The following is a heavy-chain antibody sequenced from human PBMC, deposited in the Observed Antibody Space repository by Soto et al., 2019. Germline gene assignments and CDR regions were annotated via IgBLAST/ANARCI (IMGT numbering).Heavy chain of an antibody. CDR1: GGSISSGGYY. CDR3: ARDNVTMVRGSPHVLFSVAFDI. Sequence: QVQLQESGPGLVKPSQTLSLTCTVSGGSISSGGYYWSWIRQHPGKGLEWIGYIYYSGSTYYNPSLKSRVTISVDTSKNQFSLKLSSVTAADTAVYYCARDNVTMVRGSPHVLFSVAFDIWGQGTMVTVSS. D-gene: IGHD3-10*01. V-gene: IGHV4-31*03. CDR2: IYYSGST. J-gene: IGHJ3*02.